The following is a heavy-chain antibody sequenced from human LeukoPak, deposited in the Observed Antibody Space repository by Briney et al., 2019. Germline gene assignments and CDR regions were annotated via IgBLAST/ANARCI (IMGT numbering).Heavy chain of an antibody. Sequence: GGSLSLSCPASGVMFRSYWMTWVRQAPGKGLEGVANIKQDGSEKYYVDSVKGRFTISRDNAKNSVYLQMNSLRAEDTAVYYCARRHHFGFLDSWGQGTLVTVSS. CDR1: GVMFRSYW. CDR2: IKQDGSEK. V-gene: IGHV3-7*01. J-gene: IGHJ4*02. CDR3: ARRHHFGFLDS. D-gene: IGHD3-10*01.